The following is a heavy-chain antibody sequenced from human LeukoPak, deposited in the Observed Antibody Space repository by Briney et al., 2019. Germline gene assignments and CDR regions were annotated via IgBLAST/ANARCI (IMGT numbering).Heavy chain of an antibody. Sequence: ASVKVSCKASGYTFTSYGISWVRQAPGQGLEWMGWISAYNGNTNYAQKLQGRVTMTTDTSTSTDYMELRSLRSDDTAVYYCARDPVHYYDSSGYWRYWGQGTLVTVSS. V-gene: IGHV1-18*01. CDR2: ISAYNGNT. CDR3: ARDPVHYYDSSGYWRY. J-gene: IGHJ4*02. D-gene: IGHD3-22*01. CDR1: GYTFTSYG.